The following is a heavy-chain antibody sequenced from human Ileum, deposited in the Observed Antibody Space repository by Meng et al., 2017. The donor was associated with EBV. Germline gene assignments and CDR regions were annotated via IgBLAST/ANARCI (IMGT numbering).Heavy chain of an antibody. D-gene: IGHD2-2*02. CDR1: GGSVSSGNTY. J-gene: IGHJ5*02. CDR3: ARVNGDCFSTICYKGWIDP. V-gene: IGHV4-30-4*01. Sequence: VQPQKPGPGLVMPSQTLSLTCTAPGGSVSSGNTYWIWIRQPPGKGLEWIGYIYYSGRTYYNPSLESRVTMSVDTSKNQFSLNLNSVTAADTAVYYCARVNGDCFSTICYKGWIDPWGQGTLVTVSS. CDR2: IYYSGRT.